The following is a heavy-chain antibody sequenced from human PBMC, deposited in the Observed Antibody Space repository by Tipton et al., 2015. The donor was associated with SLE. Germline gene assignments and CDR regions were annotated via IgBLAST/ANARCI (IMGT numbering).Heavy chain of an antibody. CDR2: ISYDGTNK. D-gene: IGHD2-21*01. CDR1: GFTFSTYA. J-gene: IGHJ4*02. CDR3: ARDRPTVVIAGALDY. Sequence: SLRLSCAASGFTFSTYAMHWVRQAPDKGLEWVAVISYDGTNKYYADSVRGRFTISRDNSKSTLFLQMNSLRSDDTAVYYCARDRPTVVIAGALDYWGQGSLVTVPS. V-gene: IGHV3-30*04.